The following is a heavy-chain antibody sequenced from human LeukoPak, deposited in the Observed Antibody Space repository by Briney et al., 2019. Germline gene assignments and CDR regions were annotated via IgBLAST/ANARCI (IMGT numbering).Heavy chain of an antibody. CDR1: GLTFSIYA. Sequence: GGSLRLSCAASGLTFSIYAMHWVRQAPGKGLEYVSGIRSDGAGTYYANSVKGRFTISRDNSKNTVYLQMDSLRAEDMGAYYCARAQPPADWGQGTLVSVSS. CDR2: IRSDGAGT. CDR3: ARAQPPAD. J-gene: IGHJ4*02. D-gene: IGHD6-13*01. V-gene: IGHV3-64*01.